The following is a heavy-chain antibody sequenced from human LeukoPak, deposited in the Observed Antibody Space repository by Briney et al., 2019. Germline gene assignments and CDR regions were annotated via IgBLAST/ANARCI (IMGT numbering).Heavy chain of an antibody. CDR1: GFTLSNYG. V-gene: IGHV3-23*01. CDR3: ARENWVYNWKYDSSGSGINY. CDR2: ISGGGGST. Sequence: GGTLRLSCAASGFTLSNYGMSWVRQAPGRGLEWVSTISGGGGSTYYSDSVKGRFTISRDNSKNTLYLQMNSLRAEDTAIYYCARENWVYNWKYDSSGSGINYWGQGTLVTVSS. J-gene: IGHJ4*02. D-gene: IGHD3-22*01.